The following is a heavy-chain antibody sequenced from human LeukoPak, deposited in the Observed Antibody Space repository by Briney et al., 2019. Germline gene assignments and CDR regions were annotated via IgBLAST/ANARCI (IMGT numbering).Heavy chain of an antibody. CDR2: MNPNSGNT. V-gene: IGHV1-8*03. CDR3: ARVLSRAAAATGC. Sequence: ASVKVSCKASGYTFTSYDINWVRQATGQGLEWMGWMNPNSGNTGYAQKFQGRVTITRNTSISTAYMELSSLRSEDTAVYYCARVLSRAAAATGCWGQGTLVTVSS. J-gene: IGHJ4*02. CDR1: GYTFTSYD. D-gene: IGHD6-13*01.